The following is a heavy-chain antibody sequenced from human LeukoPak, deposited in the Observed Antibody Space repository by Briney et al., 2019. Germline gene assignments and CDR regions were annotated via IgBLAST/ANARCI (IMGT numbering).Heavy chain of an antibody. CDR1: GFTFGSYG. CDR2: IRYDGSNK. Sequence: PGGSLRLSCAASGFTFGSYGMHWVRQAPGKGLDWVAFIRYDGSNKYYADSVKGRFTISRDNSKNTLYLQMNSLRAEDTAVYYCAKDGVAVAFPRAFDIWGQGTMVTVSS. D-gene: IGHD6-19*01. J-gene: IGHJ3*02. V-gene: IGHV3-30*02. CDR3: AKDGVAVAFPRAFDI.